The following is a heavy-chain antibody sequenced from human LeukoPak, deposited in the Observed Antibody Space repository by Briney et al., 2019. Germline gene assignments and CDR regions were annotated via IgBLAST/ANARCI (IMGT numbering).Heavy chain of an antibody. J-gene: IGHJ5*02. CDR2: INPNSGVT. CDR1: GYTFTGYY. D-gene: IGHD1-1*01. V-gene: IGHV1-2*02. Sequence: ASVKVSSKASGYTFTGYYLHWLRQAPGQGLEWMGWINPNSGVTNYAETFQGRVTLTTHTSISTAYLELNRLTSDDTAVYYCARAAVTTGSTETFDPWGQGTLVTVSS. CDR3: ARAAVTTGSTETFDP.